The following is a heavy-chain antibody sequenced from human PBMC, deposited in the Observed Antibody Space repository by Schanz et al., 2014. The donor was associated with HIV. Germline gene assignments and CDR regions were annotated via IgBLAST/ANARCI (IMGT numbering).Heavy chain of an antibody. Sequence: QVQLVQSGAEVKKPGASVKVSCKASGYTFTSYSISWVRQAPGQGLEWMGWMNPNSGETAYAQKFEGRLIMARDTSIPTAYMELTSLRSEDTAVYYCARDLGEVVAARHWGQGTLVTVSS. CDR1: GYTFTSYS. CDR3: ARDLGEVVAARH. CDR2: MNPNSGET. D-gene: IGHD2-15*01. V-gene: IGHV1-8*01. J-gene: IGHJ4*02.